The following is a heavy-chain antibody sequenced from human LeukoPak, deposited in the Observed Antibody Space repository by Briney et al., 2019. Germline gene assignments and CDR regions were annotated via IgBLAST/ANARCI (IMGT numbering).Heavy chain of an antibody. V-gene: IGHV3-33*08. CDR3: ARTYNIRFFDT. CDR2: IWSDASNT. CDR1: GFTFSNAW. J-gene: IGHJ5*02. Sequence: PGGSLRLSCAASGFTFSNAWMSWVRQAPGKGLEWVAVIWSDASNTYYADSVKGRFTISRDNSKNTLFLQMNSLRAEDTAVYYCARTYNIRFFDTWGQGTLVTVSS. D-gene: IGHD3-9*01.